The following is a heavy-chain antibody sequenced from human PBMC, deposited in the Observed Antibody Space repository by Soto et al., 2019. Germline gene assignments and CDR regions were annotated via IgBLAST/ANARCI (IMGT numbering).Heavy chain of an antibody. CDR3: AKVIIPVNLWYCDL. D-gene: IGHD4-17*01. J-gene: IGHJ2*01. V-gene: IGHV3-23*01. CDR1: GFTFSSYA. Sequence: EVQLLESGGGVVQPGGSLRLSCAASGFTFSSYAMSSGRQAPGKGLEWVSAIGGSGVSTYYSDSGKGRFTTSRDNSKNKLYLQMNSLRAEDTAVYYCAKVIIPVNLWYCDLWGRGTLVTVSS. CDR2: IGGSGVST.